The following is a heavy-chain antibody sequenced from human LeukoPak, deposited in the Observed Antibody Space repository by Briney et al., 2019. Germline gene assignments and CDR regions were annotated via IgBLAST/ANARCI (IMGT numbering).Heavy chain of an antibody. V-gene: IGHV4-61*02. Sequence: PSQTLSLTCTVSGGSISSGSYYWSWIRQPAGKGLEWIGRIYTSGSTNYNPSLKSRVTISVDTSKNQFSLKLSSVTAADTAVYYCAKEHRGGSYYSYFDLWGRGTLVTVSS. J-gene: IGHJ2*01. CDR2: IYTSGST. CDR3: AKEHRGGSYYSYFDL. D-gene: IGHD1-26*01. CDR1: GGSISSGSYY.